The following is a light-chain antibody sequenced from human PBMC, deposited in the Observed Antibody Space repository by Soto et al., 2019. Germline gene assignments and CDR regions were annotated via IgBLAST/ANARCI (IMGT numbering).Light chain of an antibody. J-gene: IGLJ1*01. Sequence: QSALTQPASVSGSPGQSITISCTGASTDVDGYDYVSWYQQHPGQAPKLMIYDVNNRPSGVSYRFSGSKSGDTASLTISGLQAEDYADYYCSSYTSSAPFYVFGTGTKVTVL. CDR2: DVN. V-gene: IGLV2-14*03. CDR3: SSYTSSAPFYV. CDR1: STDVDGYDY.